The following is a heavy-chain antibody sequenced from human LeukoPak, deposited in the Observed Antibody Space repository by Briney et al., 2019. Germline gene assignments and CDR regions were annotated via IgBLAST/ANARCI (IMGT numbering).Heavy chain of an antibody. Sequence: SETLSLICTVSGGSISSGSYYWSWIRQPAGKGLEWIGLIYTSGSTNYNPSLKSRVTISVDTSKNQFSLKLSSVTAADTAVYYWASGVQGVSLGFDYWGQGTLVTVSS. CDR2: IYTSGST. CDR1: GGSISSGSYY. CDR3: ASGVQGVSLGFDY. D-gene: IGHD3-16*01. J-gene: IGHJ4*02. V-gene: IGHV4-61*02.